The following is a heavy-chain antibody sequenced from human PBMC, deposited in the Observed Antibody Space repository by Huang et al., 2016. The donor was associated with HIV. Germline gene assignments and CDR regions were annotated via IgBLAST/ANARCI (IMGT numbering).Heavy chain of an antibody. J-gene: IGHJ4*02. D-gene: IGHD3-22*01. CDR3: VRDSSSGLQLRY. V-gene: IGHV3-48*01. CDR1: GYTFSTYS. Sequence: CVASGYTFSTYSMNWVRQAPGKGLGWVSYISKTSGATSYAGSVKGRCTVSTDNVKNSLYLQMNRLRVEDTAMYYCVRDSSSGLQLRYWGQGALVIVS. CDR2: ISKTSGAT.